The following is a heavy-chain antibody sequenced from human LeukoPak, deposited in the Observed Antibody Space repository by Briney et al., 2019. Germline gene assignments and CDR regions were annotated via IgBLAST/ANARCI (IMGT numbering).Heavy chain of an antibody. V-gene: IGHV3-33*01. CDR1: GFTFSDYG. CDR2: IWFDESNK. D-gene: IGHD5-24*01. CDR3: ARDFGGDGYNS. J-gene: IGHJ4*02. Sequence: AGGSLRLPCVASGFTFSDYGMHWVRQAPGKGLEWVAVIWFDESNKYYADSVKGRFTISRDNSKNMLYLQMNSLRVEDTAVYYCARDFGGDGYNSWGQGTLVTVSS.